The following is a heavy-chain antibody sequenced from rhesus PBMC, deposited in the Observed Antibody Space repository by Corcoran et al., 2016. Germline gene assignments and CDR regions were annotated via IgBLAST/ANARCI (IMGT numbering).Heavy chain of an antibody. CDR1: GGSISGDYY. Sequence: QVQLQQWGEGLVKPSETLALTCAVYGGSISGDYYWSWIRQPPGKGLGWIGVNYGNSARTNSPPPLQDRVPISKDTSKNQFSLTRSSVTAAATTVYYCARGNSGYSQSNFAYWGQGVLVTVSS. V-gene: IGHV4-73*01. D-gene: IGHD5-24*01. J-gene: IGHJ4*01. CDR3: ARGNSGYSQSNFAY. CDR2: NYGNSART.